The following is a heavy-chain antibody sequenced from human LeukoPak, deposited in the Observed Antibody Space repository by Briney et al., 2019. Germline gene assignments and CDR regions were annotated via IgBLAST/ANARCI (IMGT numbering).Heavy chain of an antibody. D-gene: IGHD2-15*01. CDR2: IYYSGST. Sequence: PSETLSLTCTVSGGSISSSSYYWGWIRQPPGKGLEWIGSIYYSGSTYYNPSLKSRVTISVDTSKNQFSLKLSSVTAADTAVYYCARRKGYCSGGSCYNWFDRWGQGTLVTVSS. CDR3: ARRKGYCSGGSCYNWFDR. J-gene: IGHJ5*02. CDR1: GGSISSSSYY. V-gene: IGHV4-39*01.